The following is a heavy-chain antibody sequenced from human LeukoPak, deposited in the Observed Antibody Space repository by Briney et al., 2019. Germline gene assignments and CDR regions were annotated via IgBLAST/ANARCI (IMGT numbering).Heavy chain of an antibody. D-gene: IGHD2-15*01. V-gene: IGHV4-59*11. CDR1: GSMSNHF. CDR2: IYDTGAT. J-gene: IGHJ5*02. Sequence: SETLSLTCTVFGSMSNHFWSWIRQPPGKGLEWIGYIYDTGATDYNPSLKSRVTMSVDTSANQFSLKLSSVTTADTAVYYCAQGLYCSGSSCYSGWFDPWGQGTLVTVSS. CDR3: AQGLYCSGSSCYSGWFDP.